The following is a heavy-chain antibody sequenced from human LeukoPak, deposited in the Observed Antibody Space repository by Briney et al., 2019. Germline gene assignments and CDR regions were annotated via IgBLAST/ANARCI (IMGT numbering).Heavy chain of an antibody. CDR2: ISGSGAKT. D-gene: IGHD3-3*01. CDR3: AQGDSYYDFLLSL. V-gene: IGHV3-23*01. Sequence: GSLRLSCEASGFSFRSYAMTWVRQAPGKGLEWVSAISGSGAKTYYADSVMGRFTISRDNSKNTLYLEMNSLRAEDTALYYCAQGDSYYDFLLSLWGQGTMVTVSS. CDR1: GFSFRSYA. J-gene: IGHJ3*01.